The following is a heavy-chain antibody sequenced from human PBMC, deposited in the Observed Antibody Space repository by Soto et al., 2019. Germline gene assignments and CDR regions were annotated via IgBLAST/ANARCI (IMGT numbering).Heavy chain of an antibody. V-gene: IGHV3-23*01. Sequence: EVQLLEFGGGLVQPGGSLRLSCVASGFTFNNYAMSWVRQAPGKGLEWVFVMSGRRSNIYYADSVKGRFTISRDDSNNTLTLQMDSLRDEDTAIYYCAKNKAYGVGSVFDYWGQGILVTVSS. CDR1: GFTFNNYA. J-gene: IGHJ4*02. CDR2: MSGRRSNI. D-gene: IGHD3-10*01. CDR3: AKNKAYGVGSVFDY.